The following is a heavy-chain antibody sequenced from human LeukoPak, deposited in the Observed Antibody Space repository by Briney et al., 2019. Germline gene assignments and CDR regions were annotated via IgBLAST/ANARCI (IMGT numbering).Heavy chain of an antibody. CDR2: ISYDGSNK. CDR1: GFTFSNYA. CDR3: ARDPVAGTFDY. V-gene: IGHV3-30-3*01. D-gene: IGHD6-19*01. J-gene: IGHJ4*02. Sequence: GGSLRLSCAASGFTFSNYAMGWVRQAPGKGLEWVAVISYDGSNKYYADSVKGRFTISRDNSKNTLYLQMNSLRAEDTAVYYCARDPVAGTFDYWGQGTLVTVSS.